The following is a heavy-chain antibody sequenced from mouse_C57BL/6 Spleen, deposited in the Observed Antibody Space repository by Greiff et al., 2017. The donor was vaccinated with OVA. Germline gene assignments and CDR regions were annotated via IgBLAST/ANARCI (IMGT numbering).Heavy chain of an antibody. CDR1: GFSLTSYG. CDR2: IWSGGST. V-gene: IGHV2-2*01. D-gene: IGHD2-4*01. CDR3: ATYTMITRVFAY. J-gene: IGHJ3*01. Sequence: QVQLKESGPGLVQPSQSLSITCTVSGFSLTSYGVHWVRQSPGKGLEWLGVIWSGGSTDYNAAFISRLSISKDNSKSQVFFKMNSLQAVDTAIYYCATYTMITRVFAYWGQGTLVTVSA.